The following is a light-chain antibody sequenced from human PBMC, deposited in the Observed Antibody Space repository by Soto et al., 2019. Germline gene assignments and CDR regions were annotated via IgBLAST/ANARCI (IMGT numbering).Light chain of an antibody. CDR1: NSNIGSNT. Sequence: QSVLTQPPSVSGTPGQRVTISCSGDNSNIGSNTVSWYQLHPGKAPKLILYEVTNRPSGVSDRFSGSKSGNTASLTISGLQAEDEADYYCSSYTSSTAYVFGTGTKVTVL. CDR3: SSYTSSTAYV. CDR2: EVT. J-gene: IGLJ1*01. V-gene: IGLV2-14*01.